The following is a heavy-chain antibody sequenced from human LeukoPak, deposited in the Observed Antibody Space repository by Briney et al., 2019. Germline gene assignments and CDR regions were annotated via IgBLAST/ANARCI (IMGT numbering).Heavy chain of an antibody. Sequence: PSETLSLTCAVYGGSFSGYYWSWIRQPPGKGLEWIGEINHSGSTNYNPSLKSRVTISVDTSKNQFSLKLSSVTAADTAVYYCARGVTMVRGVIGFDYWGQGTLATVSS. J-gene: IGHJ4*02. CDR2: INHSGST. CDR1: GGSFSGYY. CDR3: ARGVTMVRGVIGFDY. D-gene: IGHD3-10*01. V-gene: IGHV4-34*01.